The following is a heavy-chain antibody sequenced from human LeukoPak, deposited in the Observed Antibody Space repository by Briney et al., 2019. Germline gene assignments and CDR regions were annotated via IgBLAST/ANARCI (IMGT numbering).Heavy chain of an antibody. CDR1: GGSISSSY. J-gene: IGHJ4*02. V-gene: IGHV4-59*08. CDR2: IYYSGST. Sequence: SETLSLTCTVSGGSISSSYWSWIRQPPGKGLEWIGYIYYSGSTTYNPFLKSRVTISVDTSKNQFSLKLSSVTAADTAVYYCARNLYSSSLDYWGQGTLVTVSS. D-gene: IGHD6-13*01. CDR3: ARNLYSSSLDY.